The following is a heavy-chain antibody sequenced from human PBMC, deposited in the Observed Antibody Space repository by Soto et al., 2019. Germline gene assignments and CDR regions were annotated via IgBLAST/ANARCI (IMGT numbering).Heavy chain of an antibody. J-gene: IGHJ4*02. CDR1: GFTFSSYG. Sequence: PGGSLRLSCAASGFTFSSYGMHWVRQAPGKGLEWVAVISYDGSNKYYAESVKGRFTISRDNSKNTLYLQMNSLRAEDTAVYYCAKDFRDYDILTGYDIDYWGQGTLVTVSS. D-gene: IGHD3-9*01. CDR3: AKDFRDYDILTGYDIDY. CDR2: ISYDGSNK. V-gene: IGHV3-30*18.